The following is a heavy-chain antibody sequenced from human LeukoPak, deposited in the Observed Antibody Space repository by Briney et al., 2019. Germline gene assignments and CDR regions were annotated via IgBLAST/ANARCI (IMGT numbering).Heavy chain of an antibody. J-gene: IGHJ6*02. D-gene: IGHD1-26*01. V-gene: IGHV1-46*01. Sequence: ASVKVSCKAPGYTFTSYYMHWVRQAPGQGLEWMGIINPSGGSTSYAQKFQGRVTMTRDTSTSTVYMELSSLRSEDTAVYYCARDRRYRPYYYYGMDVWGRGTTVTVSS. CDR2: INPSGGST. CDR3: ARDRRYRPYYYYGMDV. CDR1: GYTFTSYY.